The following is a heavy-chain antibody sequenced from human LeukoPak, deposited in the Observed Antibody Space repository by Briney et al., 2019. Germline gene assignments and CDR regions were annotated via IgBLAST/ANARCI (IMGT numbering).Heavy chain of an antibody. J-gene: IGHJ6*02. CDR2: ISGSGGST. CDR3: AKAIAAAGYYYYGMDV. D-gene: IGHD6-13*01. Sequence: GVSLRLSCAASGFTFSSYAMSWVRQAPGKGLEWVSAISGSGGSTYYADSVKGRFTISRDNSKNTLYLQMNSLRAEDTAVYYCAKAIAAAGYYYYGMDVWGQGTTVTVSS. CDR1: GFTFSSYA. V-gene: IGHV3-23*01.